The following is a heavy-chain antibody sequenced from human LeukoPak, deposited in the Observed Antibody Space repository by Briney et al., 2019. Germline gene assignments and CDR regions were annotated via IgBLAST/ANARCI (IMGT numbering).Heavy chain of an antibody. CDR3: ARDNSVGDTAWWFDP. CDR1: GYTFTSYG. CDR2: INPSGGSP. D-gene: IGHD1-26*01. Sequence: GASVKVSCKASGYTFTSYGISWVRQAPGQGLEWVGIINPSGGSPSYAQKFQGRVTMTRDMSTSTVYMTLSSLRSEDTAVYYCARDNSVGDTAWWFDPWGQGTLVTVSS. J-gene: IGHJ5*02. V-gene: IGHV1-46*01.